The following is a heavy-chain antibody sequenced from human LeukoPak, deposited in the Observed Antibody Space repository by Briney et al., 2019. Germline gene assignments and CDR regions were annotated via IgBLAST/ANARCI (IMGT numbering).Heavy chain of an antibody. CDR3: ARDEGYYDSSGYSDY. V-gene: IGHV1-46*01. Sequence: ASVTVSCKASGYTFTSYYMHWVRQAPGQGLEWMGIINPSGGSTSYAQKFQGRVTMTRDTSTSTVYMELSSLRSEDTAVYYCARDEGYYDSSGYSDYWGQGTLVTVSS. J-gene: IGHJ4*02. CDR1: GYTFTSYY. D-gene: IGHD3-22*01. CDR2: INPSGGST.